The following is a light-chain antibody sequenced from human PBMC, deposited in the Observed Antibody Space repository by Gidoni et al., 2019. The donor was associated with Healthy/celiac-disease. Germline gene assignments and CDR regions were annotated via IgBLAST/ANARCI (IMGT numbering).Light chain of an antibody. Sequence: EIVLTQSPGTLSLSPGERATLSCRASQSVSSSYLAWYQQNPGQAPRVLIYGASSRATGIPDRFSGSGSGTDFTLTISRLEPEDFAVYYCQQYGSSPAWTFGQGTKVEIE. J-gene: IGKJ1*01. CDR3: QQYGSSPAWT. CDR2: GAS. V-gene: IGKV3-20*01. CDR1: QSVSSSY.